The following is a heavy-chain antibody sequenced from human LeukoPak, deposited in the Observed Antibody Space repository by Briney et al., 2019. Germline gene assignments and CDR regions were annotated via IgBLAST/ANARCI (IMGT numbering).Heavy chain of an antibody. CDR2: LHNSGST. CDR3: ARYQIDDFGDYGWFDP. D-gene: IGHD4-17*01. V-gene: IGHV4-59*01. J-gene: IGHJ5*02. CDR1: GGXISSYS. Sequence: PSETLSLTCTVSGGXISSYSCTWIRQPPGKGREWIGYLHNSGSTNYSPSLKSRVTISADASRNQFSLKLSSVTAADAAVYYCARYQIDDFGDYGWFDPWGQGTLVTVSS.